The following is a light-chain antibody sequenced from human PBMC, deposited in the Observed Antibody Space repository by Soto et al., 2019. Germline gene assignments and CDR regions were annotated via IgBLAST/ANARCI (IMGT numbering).Light chain of an antibody. CDR1: QTVFHTSYNKDF. CDR2: WAS. J-gene: IGKJ5*01. V-gene: IGKV4-1*01. CDR3: QQYYGTPPYT. Sequence: DIVMTQSPDSLSVSLGERATINCKSSQTVFHTSYNKDFLAWYQQKAGQPPKLLVYWASTRESGVPDRFSGSGSGTDFTLTISSLQAEDVAVYYWQQYYGTPPYTFGQGTRLEIK.